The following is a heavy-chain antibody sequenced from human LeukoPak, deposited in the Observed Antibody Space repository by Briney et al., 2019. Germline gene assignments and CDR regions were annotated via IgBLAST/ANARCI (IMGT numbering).Heavy chain of an antibody. CDR3: AGGATPGRYHFDY. Sequence: GGSLRLSCAASGFTFSSYGMSWVRQAPGKGLEWVSSITSSSSYIYSPDSLKGRFTISRDNAKNSLYLQTNYLRAEDTAVYYCAGGATPGRYHFDYWGQGTLVTVSS. J-gene: IGHJ4*02. V-gene: IGHV3-21*01. CDR2: ITSSSSYI. D-gene: IGHD1-14*01. CDR1: GFTFSSYG.